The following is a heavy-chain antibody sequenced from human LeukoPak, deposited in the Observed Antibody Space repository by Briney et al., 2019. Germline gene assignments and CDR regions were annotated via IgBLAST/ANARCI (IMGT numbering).Heavy chain of an antibody. Sequence: GESLKISCKASGYSFISHWIGWVRQRPGKGLEWMGIIFPGDSDTRYSPSFQGQVTISADKSISTAYLQWSSLKASDTAMYYCAQTVARGPIAVVDAFDIWGQGTMVTVSS. CDR3: AQTVARGPIAVVDAFDI. CDR1: GYSFISHW. D-gene: IGHD6-19*01. J-gene: IGHJ3*02. V-gene: IGHV5-51*01. CDR2: IFPGDSDT.